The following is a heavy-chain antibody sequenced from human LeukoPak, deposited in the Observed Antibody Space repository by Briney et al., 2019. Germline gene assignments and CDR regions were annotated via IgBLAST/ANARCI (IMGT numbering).Heavy chain of an antibody. J-gene: IGHJ4*02. CDR1: GYTFTSYY. CDR2: INPSGGST. Sequence: GASVKVSCKASGYTFTSYYMHWVRQAPGQGLEWMGIINPSGGSTSYAQKFQGRVTMTRDTSTSTVYMELSSLRSEDTAVYYRARGSPNWVGATSHFDYWGQGTLVTVSS. V-gene: IGHV1-46*01. CDR3: ARGSPNWVGATSHFDY. D-gene: IGHD1-26*01.